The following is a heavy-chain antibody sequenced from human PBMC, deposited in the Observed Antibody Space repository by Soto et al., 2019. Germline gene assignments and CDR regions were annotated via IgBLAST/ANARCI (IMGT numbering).Heavy chain of an antibody. V-gene: IGHV5-10-1*01. CDR1: GYTFTNYW. Sequence: PGESLKSSCQGSGYTFTNYWINWVRHMPGRGLEWMGRIDPSDSYTNYSPSFQGHVTISADKSISTAYLQWSSLKASDTAIYFCARRSPYSTLHYWGQGTLVTVSS. D-gene: IGHD1-26*01. CDR2: IDPSDSYT. CDR3: ARRSPYSTLHY. J-gene: IGHJ1*01.